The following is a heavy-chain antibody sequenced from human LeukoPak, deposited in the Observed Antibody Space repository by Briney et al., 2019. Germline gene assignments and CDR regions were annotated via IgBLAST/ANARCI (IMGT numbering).Heavy chain of an antibody. CDR3: AKQGWGFYDGSGYLNDAFDM. CDR2: ISGSDAGT. J-gene: IGHJ3*02. V-gene: IGHV3-23*01. CDR1: GFTFNNYA. Sequence: GRSLRLSCAASGFTFNNYAMSWVRQAPGKGLEWVSAISGSDAGTYYADSVKGRFTISRDNSENTLYLQMNNLRPEDTAVYYCAKQGWGFYDGSGYLNDAFDMWGQGTMVTVSS. D-gene: IGHD3-22*01.